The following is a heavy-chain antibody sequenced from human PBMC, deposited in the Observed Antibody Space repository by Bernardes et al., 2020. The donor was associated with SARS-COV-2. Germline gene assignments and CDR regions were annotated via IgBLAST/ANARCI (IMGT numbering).Heavy chain of an antibody. CDR3: ARDGGIQLWFGDYYYYYGMDV. D-gene: IGHD5-18*01. CDR2: ISYDGSNK. Sequence: GGSLRLSCAASGFTFSSYAMHWVRQAPGKGLEWVAVISYDGSNKYYADSVKGRFTISRDNSKNTLYLQMNSLRAEDTAVYYCARDGGIQLWFGDYYYYYGMDVWGQGTTVTVSS. CDR1: GFTFSSYA. J-gene: IGHJ6*02. V-gene: IGHV3-30-3*01.